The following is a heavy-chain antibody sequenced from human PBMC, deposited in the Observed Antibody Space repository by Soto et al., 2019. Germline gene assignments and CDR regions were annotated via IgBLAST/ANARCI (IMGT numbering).Heavy chain of an antibody. CDR3: ATAPRFAFDF. CDR2: ISYSGAT. D-gene: IGHD3-16*01. CDR1: GGSVSGDKNY. Sequence: QLQLQESGPGLVKPSETLSLTCSVSGGSVSGDKNYWSWIRQSPGKGLEWIGFISYSGATIYNPSLKSRLTISVNRSKNQFSLRLSSVTASDTALYYCATAPRFAFDFGGQGTTVIVSS. J-gene: IGHJ3*01. V-gene: IGHV4-61*01.